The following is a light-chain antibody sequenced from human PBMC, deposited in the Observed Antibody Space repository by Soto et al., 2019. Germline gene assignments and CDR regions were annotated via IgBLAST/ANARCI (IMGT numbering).Light chain of an antibody. CDR2: GNT. Sequence: QSVLTQPPSVSGAPGQRVTISCTGSRSNFGAGYDVNWYQQLPGTAPKLLIFGNTNRPSGVTDRFSGSKSGTSASLAITGLRVEEEATYYSQSYDSTLRGPGVFGGGTHLPVL. CDR3: QSYDSTLRGPGV. V-gene: IGLV1-40*01. CDR1: RSNFGAGYD. J-gene: IGLJ7*01.